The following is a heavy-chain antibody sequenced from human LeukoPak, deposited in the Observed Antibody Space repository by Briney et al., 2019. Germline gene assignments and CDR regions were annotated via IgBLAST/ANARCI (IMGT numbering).Heavy chain of an antibody. J-gene: IGHJ4*02. Sequence: SETLSLTCAVYGGSFSGYYWTWIRQPPGKGLEWIGEINHSGSTNYNPSLKSPVTISIDTSKNHFSLRLSSVTAADTAVYYCARGPTTHYNILTGYYYFDYWGQGTLVTVSS. V-gene: IGHV4-34*01. CDR1: GGSFSGYY. CDR2: INHSGST. D-gene: IGHD3-9*01. CDR3: ARGPTTHYNILTGYYYFDY.